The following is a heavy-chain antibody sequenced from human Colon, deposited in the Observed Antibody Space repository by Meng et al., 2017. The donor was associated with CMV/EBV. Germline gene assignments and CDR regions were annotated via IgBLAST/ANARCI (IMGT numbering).Heavy chain of an antibody. J-gene: IGHJ5*02. CDR2: ISAYNGNT. CDR3: ARGEGYYDR. CDR1: GYTFTSYG. V-gene: IGHV1-18*01. D-gene: IGHD5-24*01. Sequence: QVQLMQSGAEVKKPGASVKVSCKASGYTFTSYGITWVRQAPGQGLEWLGWISAYNGNTNYVERFEGRVTMTTDTDTSTVFMELRSLTSDDTAEYYCARGEGYYDRWGQGTLVTVSS.